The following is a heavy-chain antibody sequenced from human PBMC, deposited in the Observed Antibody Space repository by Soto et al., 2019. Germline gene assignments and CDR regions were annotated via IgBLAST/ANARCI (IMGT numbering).Heavy chain of an antibody. CDR1: GYTFTSYG. J-gene: IGHJ4*02. D-gene: IGHD3-22*01. Sequence: ASVKVSCKASGYTFTSYGISWVRQAPGQGLEWMGWISAYNGNTNYAQKLQGRVTMTTDTSTSTAYMELRSLRSDDTAVYYCARDLEDYYDSSGSSFDYWGQGTLVTVSS. CDR3: ARDLEDYYDSSGSSFDY. V-gene: IGHV1-18*04. CDR2: ISAYNGNT.